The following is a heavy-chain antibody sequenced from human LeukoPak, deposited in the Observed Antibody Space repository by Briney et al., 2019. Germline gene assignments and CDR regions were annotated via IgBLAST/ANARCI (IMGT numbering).Heavy chain of an antibody. CDR2: ISGSGGST. CDR3: AKDCSSTSCYGGDFDY. J-gene: IGHJ4*02. V-gene: IGHV3-23*01. D-gene: IGHD2-2*01. CDR1: GFTFSSYA. Sequence: GGSLRLSCAAPGFTFSSYAMSWVRQAPGKGLEWVSAISGSGGSTYYADSVKGRFTISRDNSKNTLYLQMNSLRAEDTAVYYCAKDCSSTSCYGGDFDYWGQGTLVTVSS.